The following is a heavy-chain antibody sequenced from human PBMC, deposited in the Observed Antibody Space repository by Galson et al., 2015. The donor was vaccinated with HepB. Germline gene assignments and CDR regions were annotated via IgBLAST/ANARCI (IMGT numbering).Heavy chain of an antibody. Sequence: CAISGDSVSSNSAAWNWIRQSPSSGREWLGRTCYRYRWYNDYAESVKSRMTIKPDTSKNEFSLQLNSVTPEDTADYYCARDPSGSYWGRWFDLWGQGIPVTVSS. V-gene: IGHV6-1*01. CDR1: GDSVSSNSAA. D-gene: IGHD1-26*01. J-gene: IGHJ5*02. CDR3: ARDPSGSYWGRWFDL. CDR2: TCYRYRWYN.